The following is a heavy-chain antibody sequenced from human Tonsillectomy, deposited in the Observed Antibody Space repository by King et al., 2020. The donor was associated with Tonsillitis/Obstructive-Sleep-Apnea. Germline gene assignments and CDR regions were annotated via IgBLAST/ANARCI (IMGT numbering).Heavy chain of an antibody. CDR1: GFTFSSYW. CDR3: AREKRGDCSGGSCRLYY. Sequence: VQLVESGGGLVQPGGSLRLSCAASGFTFSSYWMSWVRQAPGKGLEWVANIKQDGSEKYYVDSVKGRFTISRDNAKNSLYLQMNSLRAEDTAVYYCAREKRGDCSGGSCRLYYWGQGTVVTVSS. CDR2: IKQDGSEK. D-gene: IGHD2-15*01. J-gene: IGHJ4*02. V-gene: IGHV3-7*04.